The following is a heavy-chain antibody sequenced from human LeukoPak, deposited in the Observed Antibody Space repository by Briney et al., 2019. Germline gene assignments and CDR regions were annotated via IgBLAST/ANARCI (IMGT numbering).Heavy chain of an antibody. CDR1: GGTFSSYA. D-gene: IGHD3-10*01. J-gene: IGHJ5*02. Sequence: SVKVSCKASGGTFSSYAISWVRQAPGQGLEWMGGIIPIFGTANYAQKFQGRVTITADESTSTAYMELSSLRSEDTAVYYCARDRHYYGSGSRENWFDPWGQGTLVTVSS. V-gene: IGHV1-69*13. CDR3: ARDRHYYGSGSRENWFDP. CDR2: IIPIFGTA.